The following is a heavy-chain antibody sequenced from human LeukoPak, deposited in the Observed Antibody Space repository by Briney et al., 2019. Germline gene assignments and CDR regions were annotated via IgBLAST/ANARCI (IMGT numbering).Heavy chain of an antibody. D-gene: IGHD3-3*01. J-gene: IGHJ4*02. V-gene: IGHV4-61*02. CDR1: GGSISSGSYY. CDR2: IYTSGST. CDR3: AREVLRFLWEFDY. Sequence: SETLSLTCTVSGGSISSGSYYWSWIRQPAGKGLEWIGRIYTSGSTNYNPSLKRRVTISVDTSKNQFSLKLSSVTAADTAVYYCAREVLRFLWEFDYWGQGTLVTVSS.